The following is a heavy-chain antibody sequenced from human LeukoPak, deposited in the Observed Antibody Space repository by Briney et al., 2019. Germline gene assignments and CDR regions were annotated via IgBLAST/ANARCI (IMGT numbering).Heavy chain of an antibody. J-gene: IGHJ6*02. CDR1: GYIFNDYY. CDR2: IDPEDGET. Sequence: ASVKVSCKASGYIFNDYYMHWVQQAPGKGLEWMGRIDPEDGETIYAEKFQGRVTITADTSTDTAYMELSSLRSEDTAVYYCATDRPGHYYYGMDVWGQGTTVTVSS. CDR3: ATDRPGHYYYGMDV. V-gene: IGHV1-69-2*01.